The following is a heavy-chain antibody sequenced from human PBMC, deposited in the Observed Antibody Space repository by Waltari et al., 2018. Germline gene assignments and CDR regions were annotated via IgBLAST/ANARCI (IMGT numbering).Heavy chain of an antibody. J-gene: IGHJ4*02. CDR2: IKSKTDGGTT. CDR1: GFTFSSYG. CDR3: TTGFIAVVPAAIDPVAPFDY. D-gene: IGHD2-2*01. V-gene: IGHV3-15*01. Sequence: VQLVESGGGVVQPGRSLRLSCAASGFTFSSYGMHWVRQAPGKGLEWVGRIKSKTDGGTTDYAAPGKGRFTISRDDSKNTLYLQMNSLKTEDTAVYYCTTGFIAVVPAAIDPVAPFDYWGQGTLVTVSS.